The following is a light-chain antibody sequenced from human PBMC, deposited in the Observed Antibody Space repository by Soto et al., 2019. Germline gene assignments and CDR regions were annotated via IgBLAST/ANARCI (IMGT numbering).Light chain of an antibody. V-gene: IGLV2-8*01. Sequence: QSVLTQPPSGSGSPGQSVTISCTGSRSDVGDYKYVSWYQQYPGKAPKLIIYEVNRRPSGVPDRFSGSKSDNAASLTVSGLQAEDEADYYCCSYAGSSYVFGSGTKVTVL. J-gene: IGLJ1*01. CDR2: EVN. CDR3: CSYAGSSYV. CDR1: RSDVGDYKY.